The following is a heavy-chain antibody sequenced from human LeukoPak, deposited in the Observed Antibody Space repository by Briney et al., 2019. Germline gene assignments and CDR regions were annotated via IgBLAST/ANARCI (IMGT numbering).Heavy chain of an antibody. D-gene: IGHD1-26*01. J-gene: IGHJ4*02. V-gene: IGHV1-46*01. Sequence: ASVTVSCKASGYTFTSYYMHWVRQAPGQGLEWMGIINPSGGSTSYAQKFQGRVTMTRDTSTSTVYMELSSLRSEDTAVYYCAGGGGGSGSYPAIRDLYYFDYWGQGTLVTVSS. CDR2: INPSGGST. CDR3: AGGGGGSGSYPAIRDLYYFDY. CDR1: GYTFTSYY.